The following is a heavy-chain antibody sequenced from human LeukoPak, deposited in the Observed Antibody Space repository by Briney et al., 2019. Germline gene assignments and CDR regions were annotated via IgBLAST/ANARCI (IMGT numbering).Heavy chain of an antibody. CDR3: AKEGDYGFHWFDP. Sequence: PGGSLRLSCAASGFTFDDYAMHWVRQAPGKGLEWVSGISWNSGSIGYADSVKGRFTISRDNAKNSLYLQMNSLRAEDTAMYYCAKEGDYGFHWFDPWDQGTLVTVSS. J-gene: IGHJ5*02. CDR2: ISWNSGSI. D-gene: IGHD4-17*01. CDR1: GFTFDDYA. V-gene: IGHV3-9*01.